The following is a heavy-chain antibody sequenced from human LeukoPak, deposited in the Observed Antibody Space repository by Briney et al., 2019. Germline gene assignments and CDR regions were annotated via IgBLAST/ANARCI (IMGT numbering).Heavy chain of an antibody. CDR2: IIPIFGTA. D-gene: IGHD3-22*01. CDR1: GGTFSSYA. J-gene: IGHJ1*01. CDR3: ARVSYYYDSSDYYYPVPEYFQH. Sequence: SVKVSCKASGGTFSSYAISWVRQAPGQGLEWMGGIIPIFGTANYAQKSQGRVTITTDESTSTAYMELSSLRSEDTAVYYCARVSYYYDSSDYYYPVPEYFQHWGQGTLVTVSS. V-gene: IGHV1-69*05.